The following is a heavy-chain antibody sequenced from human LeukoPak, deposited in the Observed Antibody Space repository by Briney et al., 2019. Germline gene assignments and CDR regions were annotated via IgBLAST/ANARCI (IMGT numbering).Heavy chain of an antibody. CDR3: ARVWELPYFDY. D-gene: IGHD1-26*01. CDR2: IYNSGST. Sequence: SETLSLTCTVSGGSISSGGYYWSWIRQPPGKGLEWIAHIYNSGSTNYNPSLKSRVTISVDTSKNQISLKLSSVTAADTAVYYCARVWELPYFDYWGQGTLVTVSS. J-gene: IGHJ4*02. CDR1: GGSISSGGYY. V-gene: IGHV4-61*08.